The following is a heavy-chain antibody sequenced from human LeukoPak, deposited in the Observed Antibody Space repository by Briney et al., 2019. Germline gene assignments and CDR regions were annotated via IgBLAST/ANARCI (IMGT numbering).Heavy chain of an antibody. J-gene: IGHJ3*02. V-gene: IGHV4-30-2*05. Sequence: PSETLSLTCAVSGGSISSGGYSWRWIRQPPGKGLEWIGYIYDSGSTYYNPSLKSRITISVDTSENRFSLKLSSVTATDTAVYYCARDCSGGSCYGAFDIWGQGTMVTVSS. CDR3: ARDCSGGSCYGAFDI. CDR1: GGSISSGGYS. D-gene: IGHD2-15*01. CDR2: IYDSGST.